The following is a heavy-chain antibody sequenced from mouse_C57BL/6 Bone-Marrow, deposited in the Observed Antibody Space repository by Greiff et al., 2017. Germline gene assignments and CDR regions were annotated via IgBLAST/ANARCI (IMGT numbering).Heavy chain of an antibody. CDR2: INPSSGYT. CDR1: GYTFTSYW. CDR3: ASHAYSSNLYAMDY. D-gene: IGHD2-5*01. V-gene: IGHV1-7*01. J-gene: IGHJ4*01. Sequence: VKVVESGAELAKPGASVKLSCKASGYTFTSYWMHWVKQRPGQGLEWIGYINPSSGYTKYNQKFKDKATLTADKSSSTAYMQLSSLTYEDSAVYYCASHAYSSNLYAMDYWGQGTSVTVSS.